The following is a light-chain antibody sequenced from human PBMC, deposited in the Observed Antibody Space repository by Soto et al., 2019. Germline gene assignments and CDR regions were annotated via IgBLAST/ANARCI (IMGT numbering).Light chain of an antibody. V-gene: IGKV3-15*01. CDR1: QRVSRN. J-gene: IGKJ1*01. CDR3: QQYNNWPPWP. CDR2: DAS. Sequence: EIVMTQSPAXLSVSPGERATLSCRASQRVSRNLAWYQQKPGQAPRLPIYDASTRATGIPDRFSGSGSETEFTLTISSLQSEDYAIYYCQQYNNWPPWPFGQGSKV.